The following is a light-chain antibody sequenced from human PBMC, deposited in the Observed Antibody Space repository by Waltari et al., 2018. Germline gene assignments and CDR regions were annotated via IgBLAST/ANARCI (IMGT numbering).Light chain of an antibody. V-gene: IGKV1-13*02. J-gene: IGKJ5*01. CDR1: QGISSA. Sequence: AIQLTQSPSSLSASVGDRVTITCRASQGISSAFAWYQQKPGKAPKVLIYDASSLESGVPSRFRGSGSGTYFTLTISSLQPEDFATYYCQQFNSFPITFGLGTRLDIK. CDR3: QQFNSFPIT. CDR2: DAS.